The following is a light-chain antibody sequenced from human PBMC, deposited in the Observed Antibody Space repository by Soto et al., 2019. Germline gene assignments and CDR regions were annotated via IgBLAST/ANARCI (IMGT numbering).Light chain of an antibody. J-gene: IGKJ1*01. CDR2: GAS. CDR1: QSVSSSS. CDR3: QQYGSSPRT. V-gene: IGKV3-20*01. Sequence: EIVLTQFPDTLSLSPGERATHSCRASQSVSSSSLAWYQQRRGQAPRLLIHGASSRATGIPDRFSGSGSGTDFTLTISRLEPEDFAVYYCQQYGSSPRTFGQGTKVEVK.